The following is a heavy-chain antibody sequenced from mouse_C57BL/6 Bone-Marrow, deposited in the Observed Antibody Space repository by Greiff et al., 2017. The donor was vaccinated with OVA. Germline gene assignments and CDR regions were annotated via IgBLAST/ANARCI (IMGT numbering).Heavy chain of an antibody. D-gene: IGHD2-4*01. CDR1: GYTFTDYE. V-gene: IGHV1-15*01. CDR3: TREDDYDNY. J-gene: IGHJ2*01. CDR2: IDPETGGT. Sequence: QVQLQQSGAELVRPGASVTLSCKASGYTFTDYEMHWVKQTPVHGLEWIGAIDPETGGTAYNQKFKGKAILTADKSSSTAYMELRSLTSEASAVYYCTREDDYDNYWGQGTTLTVSS.